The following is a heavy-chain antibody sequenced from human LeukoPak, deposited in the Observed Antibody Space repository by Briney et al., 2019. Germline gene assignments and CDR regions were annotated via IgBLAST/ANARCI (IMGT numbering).Heavy chain of an antibody. V-gene: IGHV1-69*04. CDR2: IIPILGIA. CDR3: ARGGYSGYDWMYYFDY. CDR1: GGTFSSYA. J-gene: IGHJ4*02. D-gene: IGHD5-12*01. Sequence: GASVKVSCKASGGTFSSYAISWVRQAPGQGLEWMGRIIPILGIASYAQKFQGRVTITADKSTSTAYMELSSLRSEDTAVYYCARGGYSGYDWMYYFDYWGQGTLVTVSS.